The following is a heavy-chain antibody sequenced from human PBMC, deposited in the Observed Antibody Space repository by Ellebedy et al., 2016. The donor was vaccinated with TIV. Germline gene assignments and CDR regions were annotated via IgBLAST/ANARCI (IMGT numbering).Heavy chain of an antibody. CDR1: GFTFSTYA. D-gene: IGHD2-8*02. CDR3: ARRTGGWYLDY. CDR2: ISYDGSNK. J-gene: IGHJ4*02. V-gene: IGHV3-30*01. Sequence: GESLKISCAASGFTFSTYAMHWVRQAPGKGLEWVAIISYDGSNKYYADSVKGRFTISRDNSKNTMNLQMNSLRAEDTAMYYCARRTGGWYLDYWGQGTLVTVSS.